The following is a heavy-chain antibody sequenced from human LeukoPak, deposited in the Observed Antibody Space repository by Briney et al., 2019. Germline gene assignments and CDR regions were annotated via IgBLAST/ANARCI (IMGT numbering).Heavy chain of an antibody. J-gene: IGHJ5*02. CDR1: GGSISSSSYY. CDR3: ARQDYDFWSGYSNWFDP. CDR2: IYYSGST. Sequence: SETLSLTRTVSGGSISSSSYYWGWIRQPPGKGLEWIGSIYYSGSTYYNPSLKSRVTISVDTSKNQFSLKLSSVTAADTAVYYCARQDYDFWSGYSNWFDPWGQGTLVTVSS. D-gene: IGHD3-3*01. V-gene: IGHV4-39*01.